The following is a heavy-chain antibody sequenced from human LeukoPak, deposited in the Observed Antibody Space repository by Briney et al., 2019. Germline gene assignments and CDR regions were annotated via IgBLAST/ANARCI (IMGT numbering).Heavy chain of an antibody. D-gene: IGHD4-23*01. V-gene: IGHV1-69*13. CDR3: ASSSADLRWYPPYYGMDV. Sequence: GASVKVSCKASGGTFSSYAISWVRQAPGQGLEWMGGIIPIFGTANYAQKFQGRVTITADESTSTAYMELSSLRSEDTAEYYCASSSADLRWYPPYYGMDVWGQGTTVTVSS. CDR1: GGTFSSYA. CDR2: IIPIFGTA. J-gene: IGHJ6*02.